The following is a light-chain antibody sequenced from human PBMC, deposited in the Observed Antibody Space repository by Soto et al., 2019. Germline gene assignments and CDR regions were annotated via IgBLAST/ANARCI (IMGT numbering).Light chain of an antibody. CDR2: DAS. V-gene: IGKV3-11*01. CDR1: QSVSSY. J-gene: IGKJ1*01. Sequence: EIVLTQSPCTLSLSPGDRATLSCRASQSVSSYLAWYQQKPGQAPRLLIYDASNRATGIPARFSGSGSGTDFTLTISSLEPEDFAVYYCQQRSNWPWTFGQGTKVDIK. CDR3: QQRSNWPWT.